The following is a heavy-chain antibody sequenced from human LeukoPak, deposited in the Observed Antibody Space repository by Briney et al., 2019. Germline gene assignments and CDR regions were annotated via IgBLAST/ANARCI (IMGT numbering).Heavy chain of an antibody. CDR2: ISSSSSTI. D-gene: IGHD3-9*01. CDR3: ARYARILTGYYMTPADWFDP. Sequence: PGGSLRLSCAASGFTFSRHSMNWVRQAPGKGLEWGSYISSSSSTIYYADSVKGRFTISRDNAKNSLYLQMNSLRAEDTAVYYCARYARILTGYYMTPADWFDPWGQGTLVTVSS. V-gene: IGHV3-48*04. CDR1: GFTFSRHS. J-gene: IGHJ5*02.